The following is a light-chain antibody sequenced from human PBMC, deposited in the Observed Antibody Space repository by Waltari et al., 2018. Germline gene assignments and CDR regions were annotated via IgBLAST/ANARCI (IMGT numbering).Light chain of an antibody. V-gene: IGKV3-20*01. CDR1: QSVGGSF. Sequence: EIVLTQSPGTLSLSPGERATLSCRASQSVGGSFLAWYQQKHGQAPSLLIYGTFSRSTGSPDRFSGSGSGTDVILTISRLEPEDFAVYYCQQYGSSPGITFGQGTRVEIK. CDR2: GTF. J-gene: IGKJ5*01. CDR3: QQYGSSPGIT.